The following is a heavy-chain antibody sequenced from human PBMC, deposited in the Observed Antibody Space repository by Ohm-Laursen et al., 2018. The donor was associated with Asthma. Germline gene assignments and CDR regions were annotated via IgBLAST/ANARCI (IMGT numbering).Heavy chain of an antibody. D-gene: IGHD3-22*01. Sequence: SLRLSCSASGFTFSSYAMSWVRQAPGKGLEWVSAISGSGGSTYYADSVKGRFTISRDNSKNTLYLQMNSLRAEDTVVYYCAKSPAPYYYDSSGYYFDYWGQGTLVTVSS. V-gene: IGHV3-23*01. CDR3: AKSPAPYYYDSSGYYFDY. CDR2: ISGSGGST. J-gene: IGHJ4*02. CDR1: GFTFSSYA.